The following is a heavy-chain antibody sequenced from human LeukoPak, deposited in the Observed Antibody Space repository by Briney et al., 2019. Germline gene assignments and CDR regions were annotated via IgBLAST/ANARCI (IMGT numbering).Heavy chain of an antibody. J-gene: IGHJ6*02. CDR2: IRSKANNYAT. CDR3: IRGAASGSYYGLDV. Sequence: PGGSLRLSCAASGFTFSGSTIHWVRQASGEGVEWVGRIRSKANNYATAYATSVKGRFTLSRDDSNNTAYLQMNSLKTEDTAVYFCIRGAASGSYYGLDVWGQGATVTVSS. CDR1: GFTFSGST. V-gene: IGHV3-73*01. D-gene: IGHD1-26*01.